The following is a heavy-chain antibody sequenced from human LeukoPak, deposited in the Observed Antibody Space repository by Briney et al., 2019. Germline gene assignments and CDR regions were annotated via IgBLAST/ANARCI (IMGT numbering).Heavy chain of an antibody. CDR2: IYSSGST. J-gene: IGHJ4*02. D-gene: IGHD4-23*01. CDR3: ARAGYGGNSGNGY. V-gene: IGHV4-4*07. CDR1: GGSISTYY. Sequence: PSETLSLTCTVSGGSISTYYWNWIRQPAGKGLEWIGHIYSSGSTNYNPSLESRVTISVDTSKNQFSLKLSSVTAADTAVYYCARAGYGGNSGNGYWGQGTLVTVSS.